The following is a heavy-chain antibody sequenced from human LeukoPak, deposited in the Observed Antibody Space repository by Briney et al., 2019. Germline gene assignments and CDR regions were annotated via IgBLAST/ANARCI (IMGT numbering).Heavy chain of an antibody. CDR3: VRDYVYAFDI. Sequence: GGSLRLPCVASGFTFNAYSMNWARQAPGKGLEWISYIRSRDGIVSYADSVKGRFTISTDTAKSSLFLQMNGLSADDTAVYYCVRDYVYAFDIWGQGTMVTVSS. V-gene: IGHV3-48*01. J-gene: IGHJ3*02. CDR1: GFTFNAYS. CDR2: IRSRDGIV. D-gene: IGHD3-16*01.